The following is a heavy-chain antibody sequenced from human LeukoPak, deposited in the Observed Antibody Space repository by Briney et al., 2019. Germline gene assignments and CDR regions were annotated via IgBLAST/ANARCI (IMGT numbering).Heavy chain of an antibody. D-gene: IGHD5-12*01. CDR3: AKAQAYSGYDFLGYMDV. J-gene: IGHJ6*03. CDR2: ISWNSGSI. CDR1: GFTFDDYA. V-gene: IGHV3-9*01. Sequence: PGRSLRLSCAASGFTFDDYAMHWVRHAPGKGLEWVSGISWNSGSIGYADSVKGRFTISRDNAKNSLYLQMNSLRAEDTALYYCAKAQAYSGYDFLGYMDVWGKGTTVTISS.